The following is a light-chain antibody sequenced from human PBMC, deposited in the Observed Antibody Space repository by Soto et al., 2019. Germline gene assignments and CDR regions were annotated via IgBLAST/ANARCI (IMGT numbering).Light chain of an antibody. CDR1: QSVSSN. J-gene: IGKJ4*01. Sequence: EIVMTQSPATLSLSPGERATLSCRASQSVSSNLAWYQQKPGHAPSLLIYVASTRATSIAARFSGSGSGTEFTITISSLQSEYFADYYCQQYNNWPSLTFGGGTKVEIK. CDR2: VAS. CDR3: QQYNNWPSLT. V-gene: IGKV3-15*01.